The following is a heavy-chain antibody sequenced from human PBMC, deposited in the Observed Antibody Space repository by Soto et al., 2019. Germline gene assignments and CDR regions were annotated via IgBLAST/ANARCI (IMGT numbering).Heavy chain of an antibody. Sequence: QVQLVQSGAKVKKPGASVTVSCKTSGYTFSNYGINWVRQAPGQGLGWMGWISGYNGNTNYAQTVQGRVTMTTDTSTGTVYMELRSLKSDDTAIYYCARFIMVGGWFDPNYYHGMDVWGQGTTVTVSS. V-gene: IGHV1-18*01. D-gene: IGHD6-19*01. CDR1: GYTFSNYG. CDR2: ISGYNGNT. CDR3: ARFIMVGGWFDPNYYHGMDV. J-gene: IGHJ6*02.